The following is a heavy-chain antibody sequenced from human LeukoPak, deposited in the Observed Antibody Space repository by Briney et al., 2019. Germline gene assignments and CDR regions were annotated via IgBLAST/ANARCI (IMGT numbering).Heavy chain of an antibody. CDR1: GYAFTHYG. D-gene: IGHD4-23*01. Sequence: ASVKVFCKASGYAFTHYGISWVRQAPGQGLEWMGWISAYTGNTNSAQKIQGRVTMTTDTSTSTAYMELRSLRSDDTAVYYCARDGVRWELSSAFDIWGQGTMVIVSS. CDR3: ARDGVRWELSSAFDI. CDR2: ISAYTGNT. J-gene: IGHJ3*02. V-gene: IGHV1-18*01.